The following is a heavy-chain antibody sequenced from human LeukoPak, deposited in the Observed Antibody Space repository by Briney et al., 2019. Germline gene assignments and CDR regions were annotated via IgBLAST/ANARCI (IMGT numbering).Heavy chain of an antibody. CDR3: VRDQLGSGNYFDY. J-gene: IGHJ4*02. Sequence: SETLSLTCTVSGDSINSYYWSWIRQPPGKGLEWIACISSSGNTDYNPSLKSRVTMSLDTSKNQFSLNLRSVTAADTAIYYCVRDQLGSGNYFDYWSQGTLVTVSS. V-gene: IGHV4-59*01. CDR1: GDSINSYY. CDR2: ISSSGNT. D-gene: IGHD1-1*01.